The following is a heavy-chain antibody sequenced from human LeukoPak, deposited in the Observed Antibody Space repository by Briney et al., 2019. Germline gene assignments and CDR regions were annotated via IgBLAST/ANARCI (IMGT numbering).Heavy chain of an antibody. CDR2: INSDGSTT. V-gene: IGHV3-74*01. D-gene: IGHD3-10*01. CDR3: AKDLPYYGSGSSLALDI. CDR1: GFTFSNYW. J-gene: IGHJ3*02. Sequence: GGSLRLSCAASGFTFSNYWMHWVRQAPGKGLVWVSRINSDGSTTTYADSVKGRFTISRDNSKNTLYLQMNSLRAEDTAVYYCAKDLPYYGSGSSLALDIWGQGTMVTVSS.